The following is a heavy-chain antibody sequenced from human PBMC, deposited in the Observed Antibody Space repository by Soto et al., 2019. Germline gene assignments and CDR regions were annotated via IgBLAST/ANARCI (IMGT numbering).Heavy chain of an antibody. CDR2: ISSSSSYI. J-gene: IGHJ4*02. CDR3: AFGGGADFWSGYYTAHFDY. CDR1: GFTFSSYS. Sequence: GGSLRLSCAASGFTFSSYSMNWVRQAPGKGLEWVSSISSSSSYIYYADSVKGRFTISRDNAKNSLYLQMNSLRAEDTAVYYCAFGGGADFWSGYYTAHFDYWGQGTLVTVSS. D-gene: IGHD3-3*01. V-gene: IGHV3-21*01.